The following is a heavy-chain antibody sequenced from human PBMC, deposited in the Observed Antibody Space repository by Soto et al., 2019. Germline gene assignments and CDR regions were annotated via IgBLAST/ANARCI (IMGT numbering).Heavy chain of an antibody. D-gene: IGHD3-3*01. J-gene: IGHJ6*02. CDR2: INPSGSRT. CDR3: ARDLNSITVFGVVTLRFAMDV. Sequence: ASVKVSCKASGYTFSTYHIYWVRQAPGQGLEWLGVINPSGSRTTYAQKFKGRVAMTRDTSTSSVFMELSSLKSDDSAVYYCARDLNSITVFGVVTLRFAMDVWGQGTTVTVSS. CDR1: GYTFSTYH. V-gene: IGHV1-46*01.